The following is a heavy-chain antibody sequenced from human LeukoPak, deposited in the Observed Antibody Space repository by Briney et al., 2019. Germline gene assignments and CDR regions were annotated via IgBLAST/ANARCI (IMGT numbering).Heavy chain of an antibody. J-gene: IGHJ4*02. CDR3: ARSIMITFGGVIAYFDY. D-gene: IGHD3-16*02. Sequence: GESLKVSCKASGYTFTSYGISWVRQAPGQGLEWMGWISAYNGNTNYAQKLQGRVTMTTDTSTSTAYMELRSLRSDDTAVYYCARSIMITFGGVIAYFDYWGQGTLVTVSS. CDR2: ISAYNGNT. V-gene: IGHV1-18*01. CDR1: GYTFTSYG.